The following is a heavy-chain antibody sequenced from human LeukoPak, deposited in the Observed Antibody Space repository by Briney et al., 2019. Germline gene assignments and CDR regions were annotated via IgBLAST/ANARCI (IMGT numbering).Heavy chain of an antibody. Sequence: ASVKVSCKASGYTFTGYYMHWVRQAPGQGLEWMGWINPNSGGINYAQRFQGRVTMTRDTSITTAYMELSSLRSEDTAVYYCARGPFRNVDTAMVASRFDPWGQGTLVTVSS. CDR2: INPNSGGI. CDR1: GYTFTGYY. D-gene: IGHD5-18*01. V-gene: IGHV1-2*02. J-gene: IGHJ5*02. CDR3: ARGPFRNVDTAMVASRFDP.